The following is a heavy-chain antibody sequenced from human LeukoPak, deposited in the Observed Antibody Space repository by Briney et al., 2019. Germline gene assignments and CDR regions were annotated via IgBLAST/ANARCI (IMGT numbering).Heavy chain of an antibody. J-gene: IGHJ6*03. D-gene: IGHD3-3*01. CDR3: ARDYDDFWSGYSPMDV. CDR2: IYHSGST. Sequence: PSETLSLTCTVSGGSISSSSYYWGWIRQPPEKGLEWIGSIYHSGSTYYNPSLKSRVTISVDRSKNQFSLKLSSVTAADTAVYYCARDYDDFWSGYSPMDVWGKGTTVTVSS. V-gene: IGHV4-39*07. CDR1: GGSISSSSYY.